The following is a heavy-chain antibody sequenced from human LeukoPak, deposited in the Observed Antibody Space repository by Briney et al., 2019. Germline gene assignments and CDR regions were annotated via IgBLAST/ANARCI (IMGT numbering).Heavy chain of an antibody. Sequence: TLSLTCTVSGGSISSGDYYWSWIRQPPGKALEWLARIDWDDDKYYSTSLKTRLTISKDTSKNQVVLTMTNVDPVDTATYYCARKMRVGGSGSYYFDYWGQGTLVTVSS. CDR2: IDWDDDK. D-gene: IGHD3-10*01. V-gene: IGHV2-70*11. CDR3: ARKMRVGGSGSYYFDY. J-gene: IGHJ4*02. CDR1: GGSISSGDYY.